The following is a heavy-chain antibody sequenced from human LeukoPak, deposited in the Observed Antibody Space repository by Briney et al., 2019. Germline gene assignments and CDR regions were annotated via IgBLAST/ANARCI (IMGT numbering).Heavy chain of an antibody. V-gene: IGHV3-48*04. J-gene: IGHJ4*02. Sequence: GGSLRLSCAASGFTFSSYSMNWVRQAPGKGLEWVSYISSSSSTIYYADSVKGRFTISRDNAKNSLYLQMNSLRAEDTALYYCAKDISGSGSYYLDYWGQGTLVTVSS. CDR2: ISSSSSTI. CDR3: AKDISGSGSYYLDY. D-gene: IGHD3-10*01. CDR1: GFTFSSYS.